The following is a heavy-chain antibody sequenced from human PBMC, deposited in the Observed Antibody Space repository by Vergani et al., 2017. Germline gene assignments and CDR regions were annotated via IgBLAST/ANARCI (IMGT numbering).Heavy chain of an antibody. CDR2: IDHTGRP. CDR3: ARVNTETNGHLYYYYYMDV. V-gene: IGHV4-34*01. Sequence: QVQLQQWGGGLFKPSETLSLTCVVNGGSFTSYHWTWIRQSPGEGLEWVGDIDHTGRPAYNPSLKSRLTMSVDKSRNQFSMTLNSVTATDTAIYFCARVNTETNGHLYYYYYMDVWGQGTAVTVS. D-gene: IGHD4-11*01. J-gene: IGHJ6*03. CDR1: GGSFTSYH.